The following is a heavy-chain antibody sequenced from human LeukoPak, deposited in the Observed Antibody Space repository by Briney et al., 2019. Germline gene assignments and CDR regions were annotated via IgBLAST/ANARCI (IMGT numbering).Heavy chain of an antibody. Sequence: PGGSLRLSCAASGFTFSSYAMHWVRQAPGKGLEWVAVISYDGSNKYYADSVKGRFTISRENSKNTLYLQMNSLRAEDTAVYYCASSSIPMVRGMGYWGQGTLVTVSS. CDR1: GFTFSSYA. CDR3: ASSSIPMVRGMGY. V-gene: IGHV3-30*04. D-gene: IGHD3-10*01. J-gene: IGHJ4*02. CDR2: ISYDGSNK.